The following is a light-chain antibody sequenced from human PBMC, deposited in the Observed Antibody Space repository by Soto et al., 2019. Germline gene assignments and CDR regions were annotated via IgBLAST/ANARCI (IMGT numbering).Light chain of an antibody. V-gene: IGKV1-39*01. J-gene: IGKJ5*01. Sequence: DIQMTQSPSSLSVSVGDRVTITCRASQSISNYLNWYQQKPGKVPKLLIYGAFSLQRGVPSRFSGSGSGTDFTLTISSLQPEDFGTYYCQQSYTSPITFGQGTRLEIK. CDR1: QSISNY. CDR3: QQSYTSPIT. CDR2: GAF.